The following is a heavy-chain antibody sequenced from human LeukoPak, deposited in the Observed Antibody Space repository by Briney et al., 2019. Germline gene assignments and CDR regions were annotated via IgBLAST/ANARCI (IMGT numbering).Heavy chain of an antibody. CDR3: AKDTCSGGSCYYYYGMDV. CDR2: ISHDGSNN. Sequence: PGGSLRLSCAASGFTFSRYGIHWVRQAPGKGLEWVADISHDGSNNYYADSVKGRFTISRDNSKNTLYLQMISLRAEDTAVYYCAKDTCSGGSCYYYYGMDVWGQGTTVTVS. CDR1: GFTFSRYG. J-gene: IGHJ6*02. D-gene: IGHD2-15*01. V-gene: IGHV3-30*18.